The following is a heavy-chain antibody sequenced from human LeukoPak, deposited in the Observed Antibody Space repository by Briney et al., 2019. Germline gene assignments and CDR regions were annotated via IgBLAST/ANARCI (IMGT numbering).Heavy chain of an antibody. J-gene: IGHJ4*02. CDR2: IYTSGST. D-gene: IGHD3-10*01. V-gene: IGHV4-4*07. CDR1: GGSISSYY. CDR3: ARGRTYYYGSGSPKSFDY. Sequence: PSETLSLTCTVSGGSISSYYWSWIRQPAGKGLEWIGRIYTSGSTNYNPSLKSRVTISADTSKNQFSLKLSSVTAADTAVYYCARGRTYYYGSGSPKSFDYWGQGTLVTVSS.